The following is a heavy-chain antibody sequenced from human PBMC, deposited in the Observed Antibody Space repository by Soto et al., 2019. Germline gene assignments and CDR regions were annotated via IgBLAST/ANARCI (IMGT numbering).Heavy chain of an antibody. V-gene: IGHV4-61*08. CDR2: IYYSGST. Sequence: PSETLSLTCTVSGGSISSGGYYWSWIRQHPGKGLEWIGYIYYSGSTNYNPSLKSRVTISVDTSKNQFSLKLSSVTAADTAVYYCAGGDFWSGYVYWGQGTLVTVSS. CDR1: GGSISSGGYY. CDR3: AGGDFWSGYVY. J-gene: IGHJ4*02. D-gene: IGHD3-3*01.